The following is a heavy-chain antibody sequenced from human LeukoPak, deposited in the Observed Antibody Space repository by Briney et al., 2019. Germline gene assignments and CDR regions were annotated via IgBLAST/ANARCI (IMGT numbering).Heavy chain of an antibody. CDR3: ARPQSSASRRAPFHI. D-gene: IGHD6-19*01. V-gene: IGHV4-59*01. CDR2: IYSSGSS. CDR1: GGSISRYY. J-gene: IGHJ3*02. Sequence: SETLSLTCTVSGGSISRYYWSWIRQPPGKGLDGIGYIYSSGSSLYNPSLTSRATISVDTSKNQFSLKLTSVTAADTAVYYCARPQSSASRRAPFHIWGQGTKVTVSP.